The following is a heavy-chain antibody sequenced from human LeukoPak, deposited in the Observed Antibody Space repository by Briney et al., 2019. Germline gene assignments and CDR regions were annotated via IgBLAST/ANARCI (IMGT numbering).Heavy chain of an antibody. V-gene: IGHV3-7*03. CDR3: TRQGDWNFEF. CDR1: GFSSRTHW. D-gene: IGHD3/OR15-3a*01. J-gene: IGHJ4*02. Sequence: GESLRLSCTASGFSSRTHWMSWVRQAPGKGLEWVANIRPDGGERYYGDSLKGRFTISRDNDKNSLYLQMNLLRADGTAIYYCTRQGDWNFEFWGQGTLVTVSS. CDR2: IRPDGGER.